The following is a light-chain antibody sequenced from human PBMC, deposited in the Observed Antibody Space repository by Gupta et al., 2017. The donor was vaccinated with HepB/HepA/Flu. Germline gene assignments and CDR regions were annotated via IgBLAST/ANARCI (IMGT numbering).Light chain of an antibody. J-gene: IGKJ1*01. Sequence: EIVLTQSPGTLSLSPGERATLSCRASQSVSSSSLAWYQQKHGQAPRLLIYGASSRATGIPDRVSGSGSGTDITLTISRLEPEDFAVYYCQQNGSSGTFGQGTKVEIK. CDR1: QSVSSSS. CDR3: QQNGSSGT. CDR2: GAS. V-gene: IGKV3-20*01.